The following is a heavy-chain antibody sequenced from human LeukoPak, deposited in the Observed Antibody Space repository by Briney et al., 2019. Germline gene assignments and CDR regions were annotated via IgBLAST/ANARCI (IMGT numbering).Heavy chain of an antibody. V-gene: IGHV4-4*07. D-gene: IGHD3-10*01. Sequence: SETLSLTCTVSGGSISSYYWSWIRQPAGKGLEWIGRIYTSGSTNYNPSLKSRVTMSVDTSKNQFSLKLSSVTAADTAVYYCARTYGSGRRENYYYYYMDVWGKGTTVTISS. CDR1: GGSISSYY. J-gene: IGHJ6*03. CDR3: ARTYGSGRRENYYYYYMDV. CDR2: IYTSGST.